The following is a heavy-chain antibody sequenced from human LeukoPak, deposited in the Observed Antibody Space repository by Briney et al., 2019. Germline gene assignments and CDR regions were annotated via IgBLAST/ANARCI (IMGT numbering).Heavy chain of an antibody. V-gene: IGHV3-33*01. CDR3: ARDEFPSYGYYYGMDV. J-gene: IGHJ6*02. CDR1: GFTFSSYG. D-gene: IGHD5-18*01. CDR2: IWYDGSNK. Sequence: PGRSLSLPCAASGFTFSSYGMHWVRQAPGKGLEWVAVIWYDGSNKYYADSVKGRFTISRDNSKNTLYLQMNSLRAEDTAVYYCARDEFPSYGYYYGMDVWGQGTTVTVSS.